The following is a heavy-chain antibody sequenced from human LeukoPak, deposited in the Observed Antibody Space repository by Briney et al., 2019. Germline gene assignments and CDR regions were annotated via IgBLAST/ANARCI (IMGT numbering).Heavy chain of an antibody. J-gene: IGHJ3*02. CDR2: ISNSGST. D-gene: IGHD1-26*01. CDR1: GGSISNF. Sequence: SETLSLTCTGSGGSISNFWTWIRQPPGKGLEWIGYISNSGSTNYNPSLKSRVTILMDTSKKQFSLKLSSVTAADTAVYYCARELIVGATMAFDMWGQGTRVTVSS. CDR3: ARELIVGATMAFDM. V-gene: IGHV4-59*01.